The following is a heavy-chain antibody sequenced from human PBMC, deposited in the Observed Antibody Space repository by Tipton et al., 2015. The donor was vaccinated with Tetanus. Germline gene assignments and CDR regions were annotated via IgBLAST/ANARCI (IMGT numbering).Heavy chain of an antibody. CDR3: ARDPGHNNGWGST. Sequence: QVQLVQSGAEVKRPGASVRVSCKASGYTFTGNYIHWVRRAPGQGLEWMGWINPNRGGTFYAQKFHGSVTMTSDTSSSTVYMELSRLRSDDTAVYYCARDPGHNNGWGSTWGQGTLVTVSS. J-gene: IGHJ5*02. D-gene: IGHD3-16*01. CDR2: INPNRGGT. CDR1: GYTFTGNY. V-gene: IGHV1-2*02.